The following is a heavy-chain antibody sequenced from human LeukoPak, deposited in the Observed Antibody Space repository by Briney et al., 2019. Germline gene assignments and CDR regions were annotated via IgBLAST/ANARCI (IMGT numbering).Heavy chain of an antibody. D-gene: IGHD6-13*01. CDR3: ARARRSSTPEVGDVFKTWYFFEY. Sequence: GESLQISCQASGYTFSSYWIAWVRQMPGKGLECMGLIYPLDSDVKYSPSIQGQVTISADKSISTAYLQWSSLKASDTAMYYCARARRSSTPEVGDVFKTWYFFEYWGQGALVTVSS. CDR1: GYTFSSYW. CDR2: IYPLDSDV. J-gene: IGHJ4*02. V-gene: IGHV5-51*01.